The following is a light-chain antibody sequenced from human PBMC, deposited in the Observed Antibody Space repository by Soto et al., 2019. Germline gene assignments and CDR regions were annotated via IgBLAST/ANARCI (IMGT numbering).Light chain of an antibody. CDR3: QTYDSGLSAYV. V-gene: IGLV1-40*01. Sequence: QSVLTQPPSVSGAPGQRVTISCTGSSSNIGAGYDVHWYQQLPGTAPKLLISGNTNRPSGVPDRFSGSKSGTSASLAITGLQAEDEADYYCQTYDSGLSAYVFGTGTKLTV. CDR1: SSNIGAGYD. CDR2: GNT. J-gene: IGLJ1*01.